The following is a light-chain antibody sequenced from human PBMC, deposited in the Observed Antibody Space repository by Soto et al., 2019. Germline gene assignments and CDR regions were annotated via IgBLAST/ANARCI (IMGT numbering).Light chain of an antibody. CDR2: RAS. CDR1: RNIGSW. J-gene: IGKJ4*01. CDR3: QQPSNSPIT. V-gene: IGKV1-5*03. Sequence: DIQMTQSPSTLSSSVGDIVTITCQARRNIGSWLAWYQQKAGNAPNILIYRASILQTVVPSRFTGSASGTQFTLTIRSLQPDDFAPYCCQQPSNSPITFGGGKKV.